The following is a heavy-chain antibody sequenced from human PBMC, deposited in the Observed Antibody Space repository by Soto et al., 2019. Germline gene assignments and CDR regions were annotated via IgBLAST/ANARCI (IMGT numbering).Heavy chain of an antibody. CDR3: ARGGTSGWLKGASDV. D-gene: IGHD6-13*01. Sequence: QVQLVQSGAEVKKPGSSVKVSCKASGGTLNKHAITWVRRAPGQGLEWLGGIIPMFGIPNYPQKFQGRVTITADDSTNTSHMELHSLASDDTAVYYCARGGTSGWLKGASDVWGQGTMVTVSS. V-gene: IGHV1-69*01. CDR1: GGTLNKHA. J-gene: IGHJ3*01. CDR2: IIPMFGIP.